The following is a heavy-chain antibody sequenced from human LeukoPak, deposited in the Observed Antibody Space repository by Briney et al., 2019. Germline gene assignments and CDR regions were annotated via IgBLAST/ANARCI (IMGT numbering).Heavy chain of an antibody. J-gene: IGHJ4*02. CDR3: AKGGRITMLRGVQRDHYFDY. V-gene: IGHV3-30*02. CDR2: IRHDGSNR. Sequence: PGGSLRLSCGVSGFTFSSYGMHWVRQAPGKGLEWVAYIRHDGSNRHYADSVKGRFTISRDNSKNTLYLQMNRLRVEDTAVYYCAKGGRITMLRGVQRDHYFDYWGQGTLVTVSS. CDR1: GFTFSSYG. D-gene: IGHD3-10*01.